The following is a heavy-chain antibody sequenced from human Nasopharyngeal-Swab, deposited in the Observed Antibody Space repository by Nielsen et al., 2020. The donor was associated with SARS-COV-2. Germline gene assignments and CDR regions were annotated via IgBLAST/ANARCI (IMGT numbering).Heavy chain of an antibody. CDR2: ISSSSSTI. V-gene: IGHV3-48*02. D-gene: IGHD3-10*01. CDR3: AKDHYYGSGSPYY. Sequence: GESLKISCAASGFTFSSYSMNWVRQAPGKGLEWVSYISSSSSTIYYADSVKGRFTISRDNAKNSLYLQMNSLRDEDTAVYYCAKDHYYGSGSPYYWGQGTLVTVSS. J-gene: IGHJ4*02. CDR1: GFTFSSYS.